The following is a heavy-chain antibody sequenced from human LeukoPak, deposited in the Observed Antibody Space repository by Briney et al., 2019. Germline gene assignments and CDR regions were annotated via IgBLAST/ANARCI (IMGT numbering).Heavy chain of an antibody. J-gene: IGHJ1*01. D-gene: IGHD2-21*02. V-gene: IGHV1-69*04. Sequence: SVKVSCKASGGTFSSYAISWVRQAPGQGLEWMGRIIPIFGIANYAQKFQGRVTITADKPTSTAYMELSSLRSEDTAVYYCAREAPDCGGDCYSGHFQHWGQGTLVTVSS. CDR1: GGTFSSYA. CDR3: AREAPDCGGDCYSGHFQH. CDR2: IIPIFGIA.